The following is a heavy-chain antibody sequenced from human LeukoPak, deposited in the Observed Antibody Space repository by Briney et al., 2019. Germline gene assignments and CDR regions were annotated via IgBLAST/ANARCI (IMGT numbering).Heavy chain of an antibody. CDR3: ARGWYCCRGRCYFLDS. V-gene: IGHV4-34*01. D-gene: IGHD2-15*01. CDR2: INHRGST. CDR1: GGDFTDYY. Sequence: KTSETLSLTCAVYGGDFTDYYWSWIRQPPGGGLEWIGEINHRGSTNYNPSLKSRLTMSVDSSKNQIFLRLNSVTAADTALYYCARGWYCCRGRCYFLDSWGQGTLVTVS. J-gene: IGHJ4*02.